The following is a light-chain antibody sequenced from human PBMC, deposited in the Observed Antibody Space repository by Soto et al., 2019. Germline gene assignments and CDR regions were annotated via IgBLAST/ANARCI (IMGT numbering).Light chain of an antibody. Sequence: ESVLTQSPATLSLSPGERATLSCRASQSVSSYLAWYQQKPGQAPRLLIYDASNRATGIPARFSGSGSGTDFTLTISSLEPEDFAVYYCQQRSNWPGFTFGPGTKVDI. V-gene: IGKV3-11*01. CDR2: DAS. CDR1: QSVSSY. CDR3: QQRSNWPGFT. J-gene: IGKJ3*01.